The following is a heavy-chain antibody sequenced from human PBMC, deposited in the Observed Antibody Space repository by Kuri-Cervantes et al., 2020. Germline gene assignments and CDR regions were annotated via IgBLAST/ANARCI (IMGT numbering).Heavy chain of an antibody. CDR3: ARVLESWYLDY. CDR1: GFTFSSYA. J-gene: IGHJ4*02. Sequence: GESLKISCAASGFTFSSYAMHWVRQAPGKGPEWVANIKQDGSEKYYVDSVKGRFTISRDNAKNSLYLQMNSLRAEDTAVYYCARVLESWYLDYWGQGTLVTSPQ. V-gene: IGHV3-7*03. D-gene: IGHD5-24*01. CDR2: IKQDGSEK.